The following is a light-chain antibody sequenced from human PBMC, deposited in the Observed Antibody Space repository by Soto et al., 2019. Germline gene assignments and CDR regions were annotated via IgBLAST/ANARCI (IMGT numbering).Light chain of an antibody. V-gene: IGKV3-20*01. Sequence: EIVLTQSPGTLSLSPGERATLSCRASQTVRTNYLAWFQHKPGQAPRLLIYGASSRATGIPDRFSGSGSGTDFNLTSNRLEPEDFAVYFCQQYSDSPLTFGGGTKVEIK. J-gene: IGKJ4*01. CDR3: QQYSDSPLT. CDR2: GAS. CDR1: QTVRTNY.